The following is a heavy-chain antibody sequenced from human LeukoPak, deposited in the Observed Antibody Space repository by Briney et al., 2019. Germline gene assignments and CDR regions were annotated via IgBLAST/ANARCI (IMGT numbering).Heavy chain of an antibody. CDR1: GGPISTDY. Sequence: SETLSLTCTVSGGPISTDYWNWIRQPPGRGLEWIGCISYSGSTNYNPSLKSRVTISVDTSKNQFSLKLTSVTAADTAVFYCARGRIGGNYWGQGTLVTVSS. V-gene: IGHV4-59*01. CDR3: ARGRIGGNY. CDR2: ISYSGST. J-gene: IGHJ4*02. D-gene: IGHD2-15*01.